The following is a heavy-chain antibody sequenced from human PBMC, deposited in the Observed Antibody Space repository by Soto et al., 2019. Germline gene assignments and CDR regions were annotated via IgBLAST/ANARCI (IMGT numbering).Heavy chain of an antibody. J-gene: IGHJ3*02. Sequence: PSETLSLTCTVSGGSISSGGYYWSWIRQHPGKGLEWIGYIYYSGSTYYNPSLKSRVTISVDTSKNQFSLKLSSVTAADTAVYYCARDLKHRGWHRSLWAAFDIQGQTTMVTVSS. V-gene: IGHV4-31*03. CDR3: ARDLKHRGWHRSLWAAFDI. CDR2: IYYSGST. CDR1: GGSISSGGYY. D-gene: IGHD3-3*01.